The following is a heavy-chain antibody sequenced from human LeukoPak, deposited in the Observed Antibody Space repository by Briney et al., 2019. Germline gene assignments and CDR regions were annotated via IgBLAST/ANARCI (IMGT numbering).Heavy chain of an antibody. Sequence: GGSLRLSCAASGFTFSSCAMSWVRQAPGQGLEWVSTITADGVHTYYADSVKGRFTISREDSKSTLFLQMDTLGAEDTAKYHCAKAGVGRYWDYWGQGTLVTVSS. J-gene: IGHJ4*02. V-gene: IGHV3-23*01. CDR2: ITADGVHT. CDR1: GFTFSSCA. D-gene: IGHD3-10*01. CDR3: AKAGVGRYWDY.